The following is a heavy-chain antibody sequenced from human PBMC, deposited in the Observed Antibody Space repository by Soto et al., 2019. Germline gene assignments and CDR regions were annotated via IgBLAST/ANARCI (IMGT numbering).Heavy chain of an antibody. V-gene: IGHV4-4*02. CDR2: IYYSGST. J-gene: IGHJ4*02. D-gene: IGHD6-13*01. CDR1: GGSISSTNW. Sequence: PSETLSLTCAVSGGSISSTNWWSWVRQPPGKGLEWIGEIYYSGSTNYNPSLKSRVTISVDTSKNQFSLKLSSVTAADTAVYYCARHEGGAAADRPLDYWGQGTLVTVSS. CDR3: ARHEGGAAADRPLDY.